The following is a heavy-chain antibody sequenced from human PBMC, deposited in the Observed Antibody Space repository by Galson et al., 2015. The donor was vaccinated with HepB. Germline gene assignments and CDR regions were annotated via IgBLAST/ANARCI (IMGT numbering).Heavy chain of an antibody. CDR3: ARGYILARQQLVLLPFDY. CDR1: GGSFSGYY. V-gene: IGHV4-34*01. J-gene: IGHJ4*01. CDR2: INHSGST. D-gene: IGHD6-13*01. Sequence: SETLSLTCAVYGGSFSGYYWSWIRQPPGKGLEWIGEINHSGSTNYNPSLKSRVTISVDTSKNQFSLKLSSVTAADTAVYYCARGYILARQQLVLLPFDYWGQGTLVTVSS.